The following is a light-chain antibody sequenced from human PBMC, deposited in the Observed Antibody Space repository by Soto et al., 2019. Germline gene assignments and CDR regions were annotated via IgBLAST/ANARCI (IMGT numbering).Light chain of an antibody. CDR1: QSVSSSY. CDR3: KQYGSSPIT. CDR2: GAY. Sequence: SVLTQSPGTLPLSPGERATLSCRASQSVSSSYLAWYQQKPGQAHRLLIYGAYSRATGIQDRFSGSGSGTDFTLTIRRLEPEDFAVYYCKQYGSSPITFGQGTRLEIK. V-gene: IGKV3-20*01. J-gene: IGKJ5*01.